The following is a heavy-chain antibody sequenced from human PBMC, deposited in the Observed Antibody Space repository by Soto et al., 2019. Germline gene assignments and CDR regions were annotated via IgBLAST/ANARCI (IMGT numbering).Heavy chain of an antibody. D-gene: IGHD1-26*01. J-gene: IGHJ6*02. CDR1: GYIFTISW. CDR2: IYPGDSDT. V-gene: IGHV5-51*01. Sequence: GESLKISWKASGYIFTISWIAWVRQMPGKGLEWMGIIYPGDSDTTYSPSFQGQVTISADKSINTAFLRWSSLKASDTALYYCARGESGGVYYHGLDVWGQETTVTVSS. CDR3: ARGESGGVYYHGLDV.